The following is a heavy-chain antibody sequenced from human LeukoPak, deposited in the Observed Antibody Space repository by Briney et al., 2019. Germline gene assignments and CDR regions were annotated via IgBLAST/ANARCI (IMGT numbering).Heavy chain of an antibody. V-gene: IGHV1-3*01. Sequence: GASVKVSCKASGYTFTSYAMHWVRQAPGQRLEWMGWINAGNGNTKYSQKFQGRVTITRDTSASTAYMELSSLRSEDTAVYYCARDPLSPISTVTREGRFDPWGQGTLVTVSS. CDR1: GYTFTSYA. D-gene: IGHD4-17*01. CDR3: ARDPLSPISTVTREGRFDP. CDR2: INAGNGNT. J-gene: IGHJ5*02.